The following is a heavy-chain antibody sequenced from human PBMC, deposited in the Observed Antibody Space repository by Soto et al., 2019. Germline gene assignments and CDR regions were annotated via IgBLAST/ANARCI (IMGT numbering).Heavy chain of an antibody. CDR3: AKDDHDSSGSGSSMDV. Sequence: QVQLVESGGGVVQPGRSLRLSCAASGFTFSSYGMHWVRQAPGKGLEWVAVISYDGSNKYYADSVKGRFTISRDNSKNTLYLQMNSLRAEDTAVYYCAKDDHDSSGSGSSMDVWGQGTTVTVSS. V-gene: IGHV3-30*18. CDR2: ISYDGSNK. CDR1: GFTFSSYG. J-gene: IGHJ6*02. D-gene: IGHD3-22*01.